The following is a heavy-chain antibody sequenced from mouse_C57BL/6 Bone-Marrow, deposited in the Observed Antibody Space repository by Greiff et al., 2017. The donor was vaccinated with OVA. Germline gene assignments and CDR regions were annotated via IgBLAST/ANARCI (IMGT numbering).Heavy chain of an antibody. Sequence: QVQLQQPGAELVRPGSSVKLSCKASGYTFTSYWMDWVKQRPGQGLEWIGNIYPSDSETHYNQKFKDKATLTVDKSSSTAYMQLSSLTSEDSAVYYCARDGNYLYWYFDVWGTGTTVTVSS. CDR3: ARDGNYLYWYFDV. CDR1: GYTFTSYW. D-gene: IGHD2-1*01. J-gene: IGHJ1*03. V-gene: IGHV1-61*01. CDR2: IYPSDSET.